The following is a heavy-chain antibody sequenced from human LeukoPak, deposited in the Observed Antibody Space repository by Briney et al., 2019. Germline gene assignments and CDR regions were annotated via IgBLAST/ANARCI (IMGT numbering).Heavy chain of an antibody. CDR2: ITRSSIYK. CDR3: ARDMGSITIFGVVINSYWYFDL. Sequence: PGGSLRLSCAASGFTFSSYSINWVRQAPGKGLEWVSSITRSSIYKYYADSVKGRFTISRDNAKNSLYLQMNSLRAEDTAVYYCARDMGSITIFGVVINSYWYFDLWGRGTLVTVSS. J-gene: IGHJ2*01. D-gene: IGHD3-3*01. CDR1: GFTFSSYS. V-gene: IGHV3-21*01.